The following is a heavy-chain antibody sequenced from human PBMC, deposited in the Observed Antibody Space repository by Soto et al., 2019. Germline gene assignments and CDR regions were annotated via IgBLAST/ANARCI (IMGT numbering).Heavy chain of an antibody. CDR1: GYSFTSYW. V-gene: IGHV5-51*01. J-gene: IGHJ5*02. D-gene: IGHD6-6*01. Sequence: GESLKISCKGSGYSFTSYWIGWVRQMPGKGLEWMGIIYPGDSDTRYSPSFQGQVTISADKSISTAYLQWSSLKASDTAMYYCARHPPEYSSSCCGFDPWGQGTLVTVSS. CDR2: IYPGDSDT. CDR3: ARHPPEYSSSCCGFDP.